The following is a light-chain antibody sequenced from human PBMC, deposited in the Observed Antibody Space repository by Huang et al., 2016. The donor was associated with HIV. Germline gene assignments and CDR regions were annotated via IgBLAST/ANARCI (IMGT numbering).Light chain of an antibody. CDR3: QQSYTTPPT. J-gene: IGKJ4*01. CDR2: AAS. V-gene: IGKV1-39*01. CDR1: QSISRF. Sequence: DIQMTQSPSSLSASVGDRVTITCRPSQSISRFLSWYQQKPGKAPKVLIYAASSFQSGVPSRFSGGGSWTHVTLTISSLQPGDFATYYCQQSYTTPPTFGGGTRVEMK.